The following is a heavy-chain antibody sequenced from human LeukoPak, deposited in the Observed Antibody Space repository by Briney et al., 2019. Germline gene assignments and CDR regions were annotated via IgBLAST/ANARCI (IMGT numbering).Heavy chain of an antibody. CDR1: GFTFSSYA. J-gene: IGHJ3*02. CDR2: MSGSGDNT. CDR3: AKPPYYYDSSGHI. D-gene: IGHD3-22*01. V-gene: IGHV3-23*01. Sequence: PGGSLRLSCAASGFTFSSYAMSWVRQAPGKGLEWVSAMSGSGDNTYYADSVKGRFTISRDNSKNTLYLQMNTLRAEDTAVYYCAKPPYYYDSSGHIWGQGTMVTVSS.